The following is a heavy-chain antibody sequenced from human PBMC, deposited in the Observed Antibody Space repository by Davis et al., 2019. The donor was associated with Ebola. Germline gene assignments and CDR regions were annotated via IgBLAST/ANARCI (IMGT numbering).Heavy chain of an antibody. V-gene: IGHV4-61*05. CDR3: ARRRVTSARPRSVAFDY. CDR1: GGSTSSSAFY. CDR2: IYTSGST. D-gene: IGHD6-6*01. J-gene: IGHJ4*02. Sequence: SETLSLTCTVSGGSTSSSAFYWGWIRQPPGKGLEWIGRIYTSGSTNYNPSLKSRVTMAVDTSKNQFSLKLSSVTAADTAVYYCARRRVTSARPRSVAFDYWGQGILVTVSS.